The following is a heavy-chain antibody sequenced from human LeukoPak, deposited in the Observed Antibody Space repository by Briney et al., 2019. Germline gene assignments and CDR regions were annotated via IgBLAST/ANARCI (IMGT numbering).Heavy chain of an antibody. V-gene: IGHV3-23*01. D-gene: IGHD3-22*01. CDR2: ISGSGGST. CDR3: AKTFPYYDSSSRYFDY. Sequence: GGSLRLSCAASGFTFSSYAMNWVRQAPGKGLKWVSTISGSGGSTYSADSVKGRFTISRDNSKSTLYLQMNSLRAEDTAIYYCAKTFPYYDSSSRYFDYWGQGTLVTVSS. J-gene: IGHJ4*02. CDR1: GFTFSSYA.